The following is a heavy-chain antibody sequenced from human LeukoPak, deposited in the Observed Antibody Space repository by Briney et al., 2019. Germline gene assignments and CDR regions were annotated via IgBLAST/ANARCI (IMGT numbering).Heavy chain of an antibody. J-gene: IGHJ4*02. CDR2: IKQDGSEK. CDR3: ARGYYYDSSGYWVH. V-gene: IGHV3-7*01. CDR1: GFTFSSYS. D-gene: IGHD3-22*01. Sequence: GGSLRLSCAASGFTFSSYSMSWVRQAPGKGLEWVANIKQDGSEKYYVDSVKGRFTISRDNAKNSLYLQMNSLRAEDTAVYYCARGYYYDSSGYWVHWGQGTLVTVSS.